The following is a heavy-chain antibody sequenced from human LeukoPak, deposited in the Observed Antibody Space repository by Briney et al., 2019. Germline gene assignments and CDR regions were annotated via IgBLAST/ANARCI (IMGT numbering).Heavy chain of an antibody. J-gene: IGHJ4*02. CDR3: ARGPAYCGGDCYPPPDY. D-gene: IGHD2-21*02. CDR1: GGTFSSYA. V-gene: IGHV1-69*05. CDR2: IIPIFGTA. Sequence: GSSVKVSCKASGGTFSSYAISWVRQAPGQGLEWMGGIIPIFGTANYAQKFQGRVTITTDESTSTAYMELSSLRSEDTAVYYCARGPAYCGGDCYPPPDYWGREPWSPSPQ.